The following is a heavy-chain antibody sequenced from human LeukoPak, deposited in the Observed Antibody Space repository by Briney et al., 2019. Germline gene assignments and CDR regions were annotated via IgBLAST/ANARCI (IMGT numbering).Heavy chain of an antibody. CDR2: INAGNGNT. Sequence: ASVKVSCKASGYTFTSYAMHWVRQAPGQRLEWMRWINAGNGNTKYSQKFQGRVTITRDTSASTAYMELSSLRSEDTAVYYCARYFDWLYGMDVWGQGTTVTVSS. J-gene: IGHJ6*02. CDR3: ARYFDWLYGMDV. V-gene: IGHV1-3*01. D-gene: IGHD3-9*01. CDR1: GYTFTSYA.